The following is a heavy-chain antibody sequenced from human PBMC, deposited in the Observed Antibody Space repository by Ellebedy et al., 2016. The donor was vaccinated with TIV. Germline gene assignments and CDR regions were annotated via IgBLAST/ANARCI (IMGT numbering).Heavy chain of an antibody. J-gene: IGHJ6*02. CDR1: GGSISSSSYY. CDR2: IYYSGRT. D-gene: IGHD6-6*01. CDR3: ARLAYSSSSRDQYYGMDV. Sequence: GSLRLXCTVSGGSISSSSYYWGWIRQPPGKGLEWIGSIYYSGRTYYNPSLKSRVIISVDTSKNQFSLRLSSVTAADTAVYYCARLAYSSSSRDQYYGMDVWGQGTTVTVSS. V-gene: IGHV4-39*01.